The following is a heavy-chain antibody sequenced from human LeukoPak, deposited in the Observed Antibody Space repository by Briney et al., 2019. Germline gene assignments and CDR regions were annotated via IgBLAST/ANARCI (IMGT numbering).Heavy chain of an antibody. CDR2: MNPNSGNT. V-gene: IGHV1-8*01. J-gene: IGHJ4*02. Sequence: GASVKVSCKASGYTFTSYDINWVRQATGQGLEWMGWMNPNSGNTGYAQKFQGRVTMTRNTSISTAYVELSSLRSEDTAVYYCARETGSGYVGDVDYWGQGTLVTVSS. CDR3: ARETGSGYVGDVDY. D-gene: IGHD5-12*01. CDR1: GYTFTSYD.